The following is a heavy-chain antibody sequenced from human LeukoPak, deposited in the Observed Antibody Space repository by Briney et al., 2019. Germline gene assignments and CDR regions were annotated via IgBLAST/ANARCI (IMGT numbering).Heavy chain of an antibody. Sequence: PGGSLRLSCAASGFTFSNYTMNWVRQAPGKGLEWVSSISSSGYIYYADSVKGRFTISRDNAKNPLYLQMNSLRAEDTAVYYCARVPDRFGVVINYFDYWGQGTLVTVSS. CDR1: GFTFSNYT. J-gene: IGHJ4*02. D-gene: IGHD3-3*01. CDR2: ISSSGYI. CDR3: ARVPDRFGVVINYFDY. V-gene: IGHV3-21*01.